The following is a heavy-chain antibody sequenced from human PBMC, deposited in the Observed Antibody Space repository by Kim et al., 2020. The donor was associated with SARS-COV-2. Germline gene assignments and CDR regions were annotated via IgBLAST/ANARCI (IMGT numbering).Heavy chain of an antibody. J-gene: IGHJ4*02. CDR2: IRSTGDGGTT. V-gene: IGHV3-15*01. Sequence: GGSLRLSCTASGFPFGAAWMSWVRQAPGKGLEWVGHIRSTGDGGTTDYGASVKGRFTISRDDSNNTLYLQMNSLKAEDTGVYYCIVDLWQWWTSYYWGQG. CDR1: GFPFGAAW. D-gene: IGHD6-19*01. CDR3: IVDLWQWWTSYY.